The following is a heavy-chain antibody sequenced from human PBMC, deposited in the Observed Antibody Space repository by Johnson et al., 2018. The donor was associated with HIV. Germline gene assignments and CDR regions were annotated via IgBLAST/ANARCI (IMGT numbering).Heavy chain of an antibody. J-gene: IGHJ3*02. CDR2: IRYDGSNK. CDR3: ARDEGRVVVSHAFDI. D-gene: IGHD3-22*01. V-gene: IGHV3-30*02. Sequence: QVQLVESGGGVVQPGGSLRLSCAASGFTFGSYGMHWVRQAPGKGLEWVAFIRYDGSNKYYADSVKGRFTISRDNSKNTLYLQMNSLRAEDTAVYYCARDEGRVVVSHAFDIWGQGTMVTVSS. CDR1: GFTFGSYG.